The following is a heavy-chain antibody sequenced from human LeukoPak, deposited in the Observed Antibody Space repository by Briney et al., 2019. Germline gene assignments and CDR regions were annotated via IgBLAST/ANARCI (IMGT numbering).Heavy chain of an antibody. Sequence: GGSLRLSCAASGFTFSSYAMSWVRQAPGKGLEWDSAISGSGGSTYYADSVKGRFTVSRDNSKNTLYLQMNSLRVEDTAVYYCAKTPQYSSGWYYFDYWGQGTLVTVSS. V-gene: IGHV3-23*01. D-gene: IGHD6-19*01. CDR1: GFTFSSYA. CDR2: ISGSGGST. J-gene: IGHJ4*02. CDR3: AKTPQYSSGWYYFDY.